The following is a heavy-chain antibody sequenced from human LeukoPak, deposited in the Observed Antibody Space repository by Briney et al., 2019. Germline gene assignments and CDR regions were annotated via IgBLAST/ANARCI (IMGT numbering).Heavy chain of an antibody. Sequence: ASVKVSCKAAGYTFTSYDINWVRQATAQGMEWVGWMHPNSGNTGYAQKFPGRLTMTRNTYISTGYMELSRLRSADTAVYYCARGRGAYGDSLEPWGPGTLVTVSS. CDR3: ARGRGAYGDSLEP. D-gene: IGHD4-17*01. V-gene: IGHV1-8*01. J-gene: IGHJ5*02. CDR1: GYTFTSYD. CDR2: MHPNSGNT.